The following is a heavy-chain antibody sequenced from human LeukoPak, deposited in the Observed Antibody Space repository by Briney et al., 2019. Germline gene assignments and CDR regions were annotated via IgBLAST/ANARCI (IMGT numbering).Heavy chain of an antibody. CDR3: AGGRGYSYAPLDY. Sequence: GGSLRLSCAASGFPFSNYWMNWVRHAPGKGLVWVSRINSDGSTTSYADSVKGRFTISRDNAKNTLYLQMNSLRAEDTAVYYRAGGRGYSYAPLDYWGQGTLVTVSS. V-gene: IGHV3-74*01. J-gene: IGHJ4*02. D-gene: IGHD5-18*01. CDR1: GFPFSNYW. CDR2: INSDGSTT.